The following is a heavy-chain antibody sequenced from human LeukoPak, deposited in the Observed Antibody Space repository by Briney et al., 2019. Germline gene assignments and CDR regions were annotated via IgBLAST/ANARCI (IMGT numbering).Heavy chain of an antibody. CDR1: GGSISSRGYY. D-gene: IGHD1-26*01. CDR3: ARHEYSGSYYGLSWFDP. Sequence: PSETLSLTCTVSGGSISSRGYYWGWIRQPPGKGLEWIASIYYSGSTYYNPSLKSRVTISVDTSKIQLSLKLSSLTAADTAVYYCARHEYSGSYYGLSWFDPWGQGTLVTVSS. V-gene: IGHV4-39*01. CDR2: IYYSGST. J-gene: IGHJ5*02.